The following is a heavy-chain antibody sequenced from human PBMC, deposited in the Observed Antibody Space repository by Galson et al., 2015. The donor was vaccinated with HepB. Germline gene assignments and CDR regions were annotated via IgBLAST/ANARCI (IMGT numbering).Heavy chain of an antibody. Sequence: CAISGDSVSSHSAAWNWIRQSPSRGLEWLGRTYYRSKWYNDYAVSVKSRITINPDTSKNQFSLQLNSVTPEDTAVYYCARDVEMATIPEHDAFDIWGQGTMVTVSS. CDR3: ARDVEMATIPEHDAFDI. CDR2: TYYRSKWYN. CDR1: GDSVSSHSAA. V-gene: IGHV6-1*01. D-gene: IGHD5-24*01. J-gene: IGHJ3*02.